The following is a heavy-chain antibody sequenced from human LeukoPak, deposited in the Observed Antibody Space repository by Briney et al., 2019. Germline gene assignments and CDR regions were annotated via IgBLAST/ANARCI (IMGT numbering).Heavy chain of an antibody. CDR3: TTDPRITVAGTGYYYYYYMDV. J-gene: IGHJ6*03. Sequence: SVKVSCKASGGTFSNYALNWVRQAPGQGLEWMGGIIPIVETANYAQKFQGRVTISTDESTSTVFMELHSLRSEDTAVYYCTTDPRITVAGTGYYYYYYMDVWGKGTTVTVSS. V-gene: IGHV1-69*05. CDR1: GGTFSNYA. CDR2: IIPIVETA. D-gene: IGHD6-19*01.